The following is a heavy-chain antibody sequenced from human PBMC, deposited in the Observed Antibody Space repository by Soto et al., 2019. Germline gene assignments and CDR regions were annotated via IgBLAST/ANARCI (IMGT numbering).Heavy chain of an antibody. V-gene: IGHV3-48*03. CDR3: VRENEGDAFDL. D-gene: IGHD2-21*01. Sequence: GGSLRLSCAASGFSVSDYEMSWVRQPPGKGLEWVSYINSGGASIKYEDSVQGRFTISRDNARNSLYLQMNSLRDDDTAVYYCVRENEGDAFDLWGQGNLVTVSS. CDR2: INSGGASI. CDR1: GFSVSDYE. J-gene: IGHJ4*02.